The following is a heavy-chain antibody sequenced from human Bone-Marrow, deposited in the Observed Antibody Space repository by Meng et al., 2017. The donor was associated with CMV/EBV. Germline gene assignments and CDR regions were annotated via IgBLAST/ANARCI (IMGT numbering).Heavy chain of an antibody. Sequence: GGSLRLSCAASGFTFSNYAIHWVRQAPGKGLKWVAVISYDGSNTYYADSVKGRFTISRDFSKDTLYLQMNSLSAEDTAMYYCARASYEITMIVVDWGQGTLVTVSS. CDR2: ISYDGSNT. V-gene: IGHV3-30-3*01. J-gene: IGHJ4*02. CDR3: ARASYEITMIVVD. CDR1: GFTFSNYA. D-gene: IGHD3-22*01.